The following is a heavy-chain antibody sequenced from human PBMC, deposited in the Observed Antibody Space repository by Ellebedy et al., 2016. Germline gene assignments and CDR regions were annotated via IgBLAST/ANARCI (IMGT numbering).Heavy chain of an antibody. D-gene: IGHD4-11*01. CDR2: IRPSTGST. V-gene: IGHV1-46*01. CDR3: AKEDATLTTTTIDY. Sequence: ASVKVSCXPSGYNFTTYYMHWVRQPPGQGREWMGLIRPSTGSTDYAQKFQGRVMMTRDTSTSTVYMELKSLTSEDTAVYYCAKEDATLTTTTIDYWGQGTLVSVSS. CDR1: GYNFTTYY. J-gene: IGHJ4*02.